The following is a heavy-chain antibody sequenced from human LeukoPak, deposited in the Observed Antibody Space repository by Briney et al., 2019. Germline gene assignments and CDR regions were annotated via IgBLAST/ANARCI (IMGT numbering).Heavy chain of an antibody. Sequence: SETLSLTCTVSGGSISNRNYHWSWIRQPPGKGLEWIGEINHSGSTNYNPSLKSRVTISVDTSKNQFSLKLSSVTAADTAVYYCARVHYDFWSGYPKYRDYWGQGTLVTVSS. CDR1: GGSISNRNYH. V-gene: IGHV4-39*07. CDR3: ARVHYDFWSGYPKYRDY. CDR2: INHSGST. J-gene: IGHJ4*02. D-gene: IGHD3-3*01.